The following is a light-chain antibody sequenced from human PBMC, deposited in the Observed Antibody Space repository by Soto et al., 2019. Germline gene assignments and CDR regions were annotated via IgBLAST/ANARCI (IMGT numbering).Light chain of an antibody. J-gene: IGLJ2*01. CDR1: SSNIGSNT. CDR3: AAWDDSLNALL. V-gene: IGLV1-44*01. Sequence: QSVLTQPPSASGTPGQRVTISCSGSSSNIGSNTVNWYQHLPGTAPKLLIYSNNQRPSGVPDRFSGSKSGTSASLAISGLQSEDEADYYCAAWDDSLNALLFGGGTKLTVL. CDR2: SNN.